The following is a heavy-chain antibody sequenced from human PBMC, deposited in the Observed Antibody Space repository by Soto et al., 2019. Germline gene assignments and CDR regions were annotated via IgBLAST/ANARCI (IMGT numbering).Heavy chain of an antibody. V-gene: IGHV3-15*07. J-gene: IGHJ4*02. CDR1: GVTFNYAW. D-gene: IGHD4-17*01. Sequence: EVQLVESGGGLVKPGGSLRLSCGASGVTFNYAWMNWVRQAPGKGLEWVGRIKSKGDGGTTDFAAPVKGRFTISRDDSNNTLDLQMNSLQNDDTAVYYCTADFPGIRTDYGFDYWGQGTLVTVSS. CDR2: IKSKGDGGTT. CDR3: TADFPGIRTDYGFDY.